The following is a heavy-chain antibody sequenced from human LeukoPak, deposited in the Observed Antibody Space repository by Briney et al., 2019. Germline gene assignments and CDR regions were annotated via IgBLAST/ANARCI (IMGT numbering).Heavy chain of an antibody. J-gene: IGHJ6*02. CDR3: AREAIKTTYYDFWSGSPGYYGMDV. Sequence: GGSLRLSCAASGFTFSDYYMSWIRQAPGKGLEWVSYISSSGSTIYYADSVKGRFTISRDNAKNSLYLQMNSLRAEDTAVYYCAREAIKTTYYDFWSGSPGYYGMDVWGQGTTVTASS. V-gene: IGHV3-11*01. D-gene: IGHD3-3*01. CDR2: ISSSGSTI. CDR1: GFTFSDYY.